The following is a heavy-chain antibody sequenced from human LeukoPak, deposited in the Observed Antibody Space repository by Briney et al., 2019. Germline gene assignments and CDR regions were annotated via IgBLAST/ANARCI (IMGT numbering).Heavy chain of an antibody. CDR3: ARTLGVDGFDP. J-gene: IGHJ5*02. V-gene: IGHV3-21*01. Sequence: PGGSLRLSCAASGFKFDDFGMSWVRQDPAKGLEWVSSISSSNSYIYYADSVKGRFTISRDNAKNSLYLQMNSLRAEDTAVYYCARTLGVDGFDPWGQGTLVTVSS. CDR2: ISSSNSYI. CDR1: GFKFDDFG.